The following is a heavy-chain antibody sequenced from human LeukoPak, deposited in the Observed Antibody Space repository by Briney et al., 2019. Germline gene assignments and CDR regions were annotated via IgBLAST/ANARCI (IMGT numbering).Heavy chain of an antibody. J-gene: IGHJ4*02. CDR1: GGSFSGYY. V-gene: IGHV4-34*01. CDR2: INHSGST. CDR3: ARGTYGRLRFLEWLLPRYYFDY. Sequence: SETLSLTCAVYGGSFSGYYWSWIRQPPGKGLEWIGEINHSGSTNYNPSLKSRVTISVDTSKNQFSLKLSSVTAADTAVYYCARGTYGRLRFLEWLLPRYYFDYWGQGTLVTVSS. D-gene: IGHD3-3*01.